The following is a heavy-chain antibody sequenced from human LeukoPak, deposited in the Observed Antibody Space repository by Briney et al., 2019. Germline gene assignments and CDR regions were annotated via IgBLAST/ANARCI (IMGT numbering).Heavy chain of an antibody. J-gene: IGHJ4*02. Sequence: SETLSLTCTVSGGSISSYYWSWIRQPPGKGLEWIGYIYYSGSTNYNPSLKSRVTISVDTSKNQFSLKLSSVTAADTAVYYCARDMGGYYDFWSGYYPRPFDYWGQGTLVTVSS. CDR3: ARDMGGYYDFWSGYYPRPFDY. CDR1: GGSISSYY. CDR2: IYYSGST. D-gene: IGHD3-3*01. V-gene: IGHV4-59*01.